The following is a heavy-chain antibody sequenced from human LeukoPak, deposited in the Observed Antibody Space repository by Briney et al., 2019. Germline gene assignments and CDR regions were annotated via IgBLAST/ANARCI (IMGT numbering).Heavy chain of an antibody. J-gene: IGHJ3*02. CDR3: AQIMITFGGVRDAFDI. D-gene: IGHD3-16*01. CDR1: GFTFDDYA. V-gene: IGHV3-43*02. CDR2: ISGDGGST. Sequence: PGGSLRLSCAASGFTFDDYAMHWARQAPGKGLEWVSLISGDGGSTYYADSVKGRFTISRDNSKNSLYLQMNSLRTEDTALYYCAQIMITFGGVRDAFDIWGQGTMVTVSS.